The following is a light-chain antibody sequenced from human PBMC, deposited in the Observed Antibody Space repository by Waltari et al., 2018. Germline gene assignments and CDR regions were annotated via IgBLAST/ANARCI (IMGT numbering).Light chain of an antibody. V-gene: IGKV3-20*01. CDR1: QSVSSNY. CDR2: GTS. CDR3: QQYGSSSYT. Sequence: EIVLTQSPGTLSLSPGERATLSCRASQSVSSNYLAWYQQKPGQAPRLLIYGTSSRATGIPDRFSGSGSGKDFTLTISRLEPEDFAVYYCQQYGSSSYTFGQGTKLEIK. J-gene: IGKJ2*01.